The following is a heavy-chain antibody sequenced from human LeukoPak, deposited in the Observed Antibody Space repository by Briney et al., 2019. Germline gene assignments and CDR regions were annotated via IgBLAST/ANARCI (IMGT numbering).Heavy chain of an antibody. Sequence: GGSLRLSCAASGFTVTSNYMSWVRQAPGKGLEWVSIIFDDDQTHYADSVKGRFTISRDKSKNTLYFQMDSLRAEDTAVYYCARHYSDYLTYFDYWGQGALVTVSS. D-gene: IGHD4-11*01. J-gene: IGHJ4*02. CDR1: GFTVTSNY. V-gene: IGHV3-66*04. CDR3: ARHYSDYLTYFDY. CDR2: IFDDDQT.